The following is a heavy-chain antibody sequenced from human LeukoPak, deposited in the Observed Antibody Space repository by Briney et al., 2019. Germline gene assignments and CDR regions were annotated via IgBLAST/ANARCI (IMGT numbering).Heavy chain of an antibody. CDR3: ARVDLSRVVVPAARSYYYMDV. V-gene: IGHV4-34*01. CDR2: INHSGST. D-gene: IGHD2-2*01. CDR1: GGSFSGYY. Sequence: SETLSLTCAVHGGSFSGYYWSWIRQPPGKGLEWIGEINHSGSTNYNPSLKSRVTISVDTSKNHFSLKLSSVTAADTAVYYSARVDLSRVVVPAARSYYYMDVWGKGTTVTVSS. J-gene: IGHJ6*03.